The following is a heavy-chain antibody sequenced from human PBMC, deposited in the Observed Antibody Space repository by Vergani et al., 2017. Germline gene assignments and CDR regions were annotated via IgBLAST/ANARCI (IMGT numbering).Heavy chain of an antibody. V-gene: IGHV5-51*03. D-gene: IGHD3-16*01. CDR2: IYPGDSDT. J-gene: IGHJ6*02. Sequence: EVQLVQSGAEVKKPGESLKISCKGSGYSFTSYWIGWVRQMPGKGLEWMGIIYPGDSDTRYSPSFQGQVTISAAKSISTAYLQWSSLKASDTAMYSCAKWGGKADDYYYYCMDVWGQGTTVTVSS. CDR1: GYSFTSYW. CDR3: AKWGGKADDYYYYCMDV.